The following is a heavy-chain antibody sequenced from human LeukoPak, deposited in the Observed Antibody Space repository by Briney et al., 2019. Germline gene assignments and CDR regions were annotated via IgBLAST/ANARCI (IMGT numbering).Heavy chain of an antibody. CDR3: ARGEVDTPMVLNY. J-gene: IGHJ4*02. D-gene: IGHD5-18*01. CDR1: GFTFSSYA. CDR2: ISYDGSNK. Sequence: GGSLRLSCAASGFTFSSYAMHWVRQAPGKGLEWVAVISYDGSNKYYADSVKGRFTISRDNSKNTLYLQMNSLRAEDTAVYYCARGEVDTPMVLNYWGQGTLVTVSS. V-gene: IGHV3-30-3*01.